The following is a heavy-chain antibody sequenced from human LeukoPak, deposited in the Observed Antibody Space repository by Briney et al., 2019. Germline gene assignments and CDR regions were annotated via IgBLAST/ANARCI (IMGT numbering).Heavy chain of an antibody. D-gene: IGHD1-26*01. Sequence: PGGSLRLSCAASGFTFSGHSMNWVRQAPGKGLEWVSSISGSGSFIYYADSVKGRFTISRDNSKNTLYLQMNSLRAEDTAVYYCARAPKVTGATTEGPNWGQGILVTVSS. V-gene: IGHV3-21*01. CDR1: GFTFSGHS. CDR3: ARAPKVTGATTEGPN. J-gene: IGHJ4*02. CDR2: ISGSGSFI.